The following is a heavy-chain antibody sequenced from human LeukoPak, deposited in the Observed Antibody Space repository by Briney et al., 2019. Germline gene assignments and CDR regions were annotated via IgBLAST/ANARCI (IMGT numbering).Heavy chain of an antibody. J-gene: IGHJ6*02. V-gene: IGHV3-48*02. Sequence: SGGSLRFSCAASGFAFSSYNMNWVRQAPGKGLEWISYIGSSGSPTHYADSVGGRFTISRDNAKNSLYLQMNSLRDEDTAVYFCARRPYSDTSGRLSDVWGQGTTVTVSS. CDR3: ARRPYSDTSGRLSDV. CDR1: GFAFSSYN. CDR2: IGSSGSPT. D-gene: IGHD3-22*01.